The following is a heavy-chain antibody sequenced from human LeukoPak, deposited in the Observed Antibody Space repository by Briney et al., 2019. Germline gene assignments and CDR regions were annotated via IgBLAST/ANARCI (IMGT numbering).Heavy chain of an antibody. J-gene: IGHJ5*02. V-gene: IGHV3-30-3*01. Sequence: GGSLRLSCAASGFTFSSYAMHWVRQAPGKGLEWVAVISYDGSNKYYADSVKGRFTISRDNSKNTLYLQMNSLRAEDTAVYYCARAPDIVVVPAAIRWFDPWGQGTLVTVSS. CDR1: GFTFSSYA. D-gene: IGHD2-2*02. CDR3: ARAPDIVVVPAAIRWFDP. CDR2: ISYDGSNK.